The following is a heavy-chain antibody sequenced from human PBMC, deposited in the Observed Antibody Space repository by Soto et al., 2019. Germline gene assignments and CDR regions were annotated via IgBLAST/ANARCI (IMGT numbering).Heavy chain of an antibody. CDR3: ARIMYSSSWYYYYYYGLDV. CDR1: GYTFTSYG. Sequence: QVQLVQSGAEVRKPGASVKVSCKASGYTFTSYGISWVRQAPGQGLEWMGWISPYNGNTNYAQKLQGTFTMTTDTTTSTAHMEVRSLRSDETAVYYCARIMYSSSWYYYYYYGLDVWGQGTTVTVSS. V-gene: IGHV1-18*01. CDR2: ISPYNGNT. J-gene: IGHJ6*02. D-gene: IGHD6-13*01.